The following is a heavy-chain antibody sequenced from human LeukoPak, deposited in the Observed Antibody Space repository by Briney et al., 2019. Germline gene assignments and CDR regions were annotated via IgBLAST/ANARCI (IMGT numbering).Heavy chain of an antibody. CDR2: ISSSSSYI. CDR3: ARKVAFDI. V-gene: IGHV3-21*04. J-gene: IGHJ3*02. CDR1: GFTFSSYS. Sequence: GGSLRLSCAASGFTFSSYSMNWVRQAPGKGLEWVSSISSSSSYIYYADSVKGRFTISRDSTKNSLYLQMNSLRVEDTAVYYCARKVAFDIWGQGTMVTVSS.